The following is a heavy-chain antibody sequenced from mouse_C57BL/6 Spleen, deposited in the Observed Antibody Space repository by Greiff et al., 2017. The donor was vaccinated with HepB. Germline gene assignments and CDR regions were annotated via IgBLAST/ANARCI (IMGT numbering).Heavy chain of an antibody. J-gene: IGHJ1*03. Sequence: QVQLQQPGAELVKPGASVKMSCKASGYTFTSYWITWVKQRPGQGLEWIGDIYPGSGSTNYNEKFKSKATLTVDTASSTAYMQLSSLTSEDSAVYYCARSGSYYDYDVWYFDVWGTGTTVTVSS. CDR2: IYPGSGST. D-gene: IGHD2-4*01. V-gene: IGHV1-55*01. CDR3: ARSGSYYDYDVWYFDV. CDR1: GYTFTSYW.